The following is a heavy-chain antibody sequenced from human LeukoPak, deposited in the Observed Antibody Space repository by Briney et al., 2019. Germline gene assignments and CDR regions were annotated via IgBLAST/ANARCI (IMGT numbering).Heavy chain of an antibody. CDR2: IYYSGST. CDR1: GGSISSGGYY. CDR3: ARGGWAWDIVATIRLPISY. Sequence: SQTLSLTCTVSGGSISSGGYYWSWIRQHPGKGLEWIGYIYYSGSTYYNPSLKSRVTISVDTSKNQFSLKLSSVTAADTAVYYCARGGWAWDIVATIRLPISYWGQGTLVTVSS. D-gene: IGHD5-12*01. V-gene: IGHV4-31*03. J-gene: IGHJ4*02.